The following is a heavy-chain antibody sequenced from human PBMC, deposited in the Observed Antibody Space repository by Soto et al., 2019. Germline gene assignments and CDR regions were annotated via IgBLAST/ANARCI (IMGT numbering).Heavy chain of an antibody. J-gene: IGHJ5*02. Sequence: ASVKVSCKVSGYSFTDYHIHWVRQAPGQGLEWLGRINPKSGGTSTAQKFQGWVTMTTDTSTSTVYMELRSLRSEDTAVYYCARSSGGVFGIIIECSNWLAPWGQGSLVTVS. CDR2: INPKSGGT. CDR3: ARSSGGVFGIIIECSNWLAP. V-gene: IGHV1-2*04. D-gene: IGHD3-16*02. CDR1: GYSFTDYH.